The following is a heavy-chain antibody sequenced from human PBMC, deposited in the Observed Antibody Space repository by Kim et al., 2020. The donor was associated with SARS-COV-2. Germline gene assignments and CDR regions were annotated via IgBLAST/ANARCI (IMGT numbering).Heavy chain of an antibody. V-gene: IGHV4-31*03. J-gene: IGHJ4*02. CDR1: SGSITSNSNF. Sequence: SETLSLTCTVSSGSITSNSNFWSWIRQRPGKGLEWIGYIHYSGNTYYSPSLKSRITISVDTSKKQFSLNLSSVTAADTAVYYCARIRDGGIPFFDYWGQGTLVTVSS. CDR3: ARIRDGGIPFFDY. D-gene: IGHD3-16*01. CDR2: IHYSGNT.